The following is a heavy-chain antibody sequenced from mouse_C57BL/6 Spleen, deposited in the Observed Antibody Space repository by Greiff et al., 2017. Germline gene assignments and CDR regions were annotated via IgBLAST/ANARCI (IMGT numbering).Heavy chain of an antibody. D-gene: IGHD1-1*01. Sequence: LVESGAELVRPGASVTLSCKASGYTFTDYEMHWVKQTPVHGLEWIGAIDPETGGTAYNQKFKGKAILTADKSSSTAYMELRSLTSEDSAVYYCAREGDYGSSYEGFAYWGQGTLVTVSA. J-gene: IGHJ3*01. CDR1: GYTFTDYE. V-gene: IGHV1-15*01. CDR2: IDPETGGT. CDR3: AREGDYGSSYEGFAY.